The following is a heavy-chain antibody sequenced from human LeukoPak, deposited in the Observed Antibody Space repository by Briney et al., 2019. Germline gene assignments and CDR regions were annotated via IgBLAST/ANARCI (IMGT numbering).Heavy chain of an antibody. CDR3: ARSVGDYGNWFDP. D-gene: IGHD4-17*01. J-gene: IGHJ5*02. Sequence: GASVKVSCKVSGYTLTELSMHWVRQAPGKGLEWMGGFDPEDGETFYAQKFQGRVTITADESTSTAYMELSSLRSEDTAVYYCARSVGDYGNWFDPWGQGTLVTVSS. CDR2: FDPEDGET. CDR1: GYTLTELS. V-gene: IGHV1-24*01.